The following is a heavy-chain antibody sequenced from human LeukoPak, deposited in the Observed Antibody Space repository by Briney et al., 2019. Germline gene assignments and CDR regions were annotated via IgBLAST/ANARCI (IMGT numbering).Heavy chain of an antibody. J-gene: IGHJ6*02. D-gene: IGHD3-3*01. CDR2: INHSGST. CDR3: ARGLYDYYYYGMDV. Sequence: SETQSLTCAVYGGSFSGYYWSWIRQPPGKGLEWIGEINHSGSTNYNPSLKSRVTISVDTSKNQFSLKLSSVTAADTAVYYCARGLYDYYYYGMDVWGQGTTVTVSS. CDR1: GGSFSGYY. V-gene: IGHV4-34*01.